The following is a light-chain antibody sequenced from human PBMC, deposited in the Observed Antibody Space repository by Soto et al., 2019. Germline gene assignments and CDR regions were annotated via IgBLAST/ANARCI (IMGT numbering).Light chain of an antibody. CDR2: EVN. Sequence: QSVLTQPPSASGSPGQSVAISCTGTSSDVGGYNYVSWYQQHPGKAPKLMIYEVNKRPSGVPDRFSGSKSGNTASLTVSGLQAEDDADYYCSSYAGSSNVFGTGTKVTVL. J-gene: IGLJ1*01. CDR3: SSYAGSSNV. V-gene: IGLV2-8*01. CDR1: SSDVGGYNY.